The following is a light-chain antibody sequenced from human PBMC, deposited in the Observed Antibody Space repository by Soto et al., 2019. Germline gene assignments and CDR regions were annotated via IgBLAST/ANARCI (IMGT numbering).Light chain of an antibody. CDR3: QQYDSSLKT. J-gene: IGKJ1*01. Sequence: EFVLTQSPDTLSLSQGETATLSCRASQSVDRYVAWYQQKVGQAPRLLIYAASSRAAGIPDRFSGSGSGTDFTLTISRLEPEDFAVYYCQQYDSSLKTFGQGTKVDIK. V-gene: IGKV3-20*01. CDR2: AAS. CDR1: QSVDRY.